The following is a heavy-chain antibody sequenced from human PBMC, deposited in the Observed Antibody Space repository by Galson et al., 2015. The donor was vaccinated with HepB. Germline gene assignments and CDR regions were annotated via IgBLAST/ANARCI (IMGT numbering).Heavy chain of an antibody. V-gene: IGHV3-48*01. Sequence: SLRLSCAASGFIFSSYSMNWVRQTPGKGLEWVSYISSTGNTIYYADSVKGRFTISRDSAKNSLFPQMNSLRAEDTAVYYCAKTHSYGRYYFDYWGQGTLVTVSS. D-gene: IGHD5-18*01. J-gene: IGHJ4*02. CDR3: AKTHSYGRYYFDY. CDR2: ISSTGNTI. CDR1: GFIFSSYS.